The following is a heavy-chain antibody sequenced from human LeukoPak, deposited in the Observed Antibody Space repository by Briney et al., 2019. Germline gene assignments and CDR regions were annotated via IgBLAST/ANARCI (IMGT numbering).Heavy chain of an antibody. V-gene: IGHV3-21*04. CDR1: GFTFTTYS. J-gene: IGHJ4*02. Sequence: GGSLRLSCEASGFTFTTYSMTWVRQGPGKGLEWGSIISSGSSAIFSADALKGRFTISRDDAKNLLYLDMTNLRAEDTAVYYCAKATGYLLWGQGTLVTVSS. CDR3: AKATGYLL. D-gene: IGHD1-14*01. CDR2: ISSGSSAI.